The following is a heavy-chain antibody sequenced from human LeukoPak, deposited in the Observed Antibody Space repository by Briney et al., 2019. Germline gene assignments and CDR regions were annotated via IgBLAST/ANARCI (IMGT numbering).Heavy chain of an antibody. CDR3: ARDRRAREPDY. CDR2: INSSGSTI. CDR1: GFTFSDYY. Sequence: GGPLRLSCAASGFTFSDYYMSWIRQAPGKGLEWVSYINSSGSTIYYADSVKGRFTISRDNAKNSLYLQMNSLRAEDTAVYYCARDRRAREPDYWGQGTLVTVSS. D-gene: IGHD1-14*01. J-gene: IGHJ4*02. V-gene: IGHV3-11*01.